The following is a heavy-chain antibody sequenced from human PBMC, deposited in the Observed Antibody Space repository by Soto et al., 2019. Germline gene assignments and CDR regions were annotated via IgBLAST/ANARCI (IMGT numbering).Heavy chain of an antibody. Sequence: QVQLVESGGGVVQPGRSLRLSCAASGFTFSSYAMHWVRQAPGKGLEWVAVISYDGSNKYYADSVKGRFTISRDNSKNTLYLQMNSLRAEDTAVYYCARGLYSSGWYVDYSGQGTLVTVSS. CDR3: ARGLYSSGWYVDY. CDR1: GFTFSSYA. V-gene: IGHV3-30-3*01. CDR2: ISYDGSNK. J-gene: IGHJ4*02. D-gene: IGHD6-19*01.